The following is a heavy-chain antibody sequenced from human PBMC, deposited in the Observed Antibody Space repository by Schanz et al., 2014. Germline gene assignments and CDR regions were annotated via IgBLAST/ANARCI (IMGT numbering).Heavy chain of an antibody. CDR2: IILDGSEK. CDR3: ARENLNWEAFDI. V-gene: IGHV3-7*03. Sequence: EVQLVESGGGLVQPGGSLRLSCAASGFTFSNYAMSWVRQAPGKGLEWVANIILDGSEKYYVGSVKGRFTISRDNPKNSLYLQMNSLRGEDTAVYYCARENLNWEAFDIWGQGTVVTVSS. J-gene: IGHJ3*02. CDR1: GFTFSNYA. D-gene: IGHD7-27*01.